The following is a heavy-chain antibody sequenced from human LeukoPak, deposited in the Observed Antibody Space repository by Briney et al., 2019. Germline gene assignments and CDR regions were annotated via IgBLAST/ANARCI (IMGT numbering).Heavy chain of an antibody. Sequence: SETLSLTCTVSGGSISSYYWSWIRQPPGKGLEWIGYIYYSGSTNYNPSLKSRVTISVDTSKNQFSLKLSSVTAADTAVYYCARRITIFGVVTPPYYYYGMDVWGQGTTVTVSS. J-gene: IGHJ6*02. CDR2: IYYSGST. CDR3: ARRITIFGVVTPPYYYYGMDV. CDR1: GGSISSYY. V-gene: IGHV4-59*08. D-gene: IGHD3-3*01.